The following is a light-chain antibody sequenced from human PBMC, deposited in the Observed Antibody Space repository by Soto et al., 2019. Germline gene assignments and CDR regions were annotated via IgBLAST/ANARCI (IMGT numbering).Light chain of an antibody. CDR3: QQRSNWPPIYT. V-gene: IGKV3-11*01. J-gene: IGKJ2*01. Sequence: EIVLTQSPATLSLSPGERATLSCRASQSVSRYLAWYQQKPGQAPRLLIYDASKRATGIPARFSGSGSGTDFTLTISSLEPEDFAVYYCQQRSNWPPIYTFGQGTKLEIK. CDR2: DAS. CDR1: QSVSRY.